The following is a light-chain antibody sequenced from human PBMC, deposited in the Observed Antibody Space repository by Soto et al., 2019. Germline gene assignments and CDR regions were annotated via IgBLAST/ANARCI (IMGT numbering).Light chain of an antibody. CDR1: QSISSW. J-gene: IGKJ4*01. CDR3: LRLHAHLLGA. CDR2: DAS. Sequence: VGKRVDISGRASQSISSWLAWYQQKPGKAPKLLLYDASSLASGVPSRFSGSGSGTDFTLTVCGLELQDYAIYRSLRLHAHLLGAIGGGTKVDIK. V-gene: IGKV1-5*01.